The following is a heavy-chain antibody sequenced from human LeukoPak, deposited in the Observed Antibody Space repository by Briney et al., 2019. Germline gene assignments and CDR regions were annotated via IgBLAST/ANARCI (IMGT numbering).Heavy chain of an antibody. CDR3: TRRYNYDSSGYYYVRDAFDI. Sequence: GGSLRLSCAASGFTFTSFGMSWVRQAPGKGLEWVGFIRSKAYGGTTKNAASVKGRFTISRDDSRSIAYLQMNSLKTEDTAVYYCTRRYNYDSSGYYYVRDAFDIWGQGTMVTVSS. J-gene: IGHJ3*02. CDR2: IRSKAYGGTT. D-gene: IGHD3-22*01. V-gene: IGHV3-49*04. CDR1: GFTFTSFG.